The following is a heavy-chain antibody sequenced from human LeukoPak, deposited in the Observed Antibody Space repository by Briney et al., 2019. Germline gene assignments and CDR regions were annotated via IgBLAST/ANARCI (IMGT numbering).Heavy chain of an antibody. J-gene: IGHJ6*03. CDR2: ISSSSSYI. V-gene: IGHV3-21*01. Sequence: GGSLRLSCAASGFTFSSYSMNWVRQAPGKGLEWVSSISSSSSYIYYADSVKGRFTISRDNAKNSLYLQMNSLRAEDTAVYYCARESYEIVVVPAAPDMDVWGKGTTVTVSS. D-gene: IGHD2-2*01. CDR1: GFTFSSYS. CDR3: ARESYEIVVVPAAPDMDV.